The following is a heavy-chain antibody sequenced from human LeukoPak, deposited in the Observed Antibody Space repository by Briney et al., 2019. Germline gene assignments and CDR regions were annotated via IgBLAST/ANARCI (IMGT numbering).Heavy chain of an antibody. CDR2: IIPIFGTA. D-gene: IGHD2-2*01. J-gene: IGHJ5*02. Sequence: SVKVSCKASGGTFISYAISWVRQAPGQGLEWMGGIIPIFGTANYAQKFQGRVTITADESTSTAYMELSSLRSEDTAVYYCARALVVPAAIWFDPWGQGTLVTVSS. CDR3: ARALVVPAAIWFDP. V-gene: IGHV1-69*01. CDR1: GGTFISYA.